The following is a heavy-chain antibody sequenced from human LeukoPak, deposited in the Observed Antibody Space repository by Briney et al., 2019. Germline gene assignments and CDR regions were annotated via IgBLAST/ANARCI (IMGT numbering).Heavy chain of an antibody. V-gene: IGHV1-2*06. J-gene: IGHJ3*02. Sequence: ASVKVSCKASGGTFSSYAISWVRQAPGQGLEWMGRINPNSSGTNYAQKFQGRVTMTRDTSISTAYMELSRLRSDDTAVYYCARDRGSAFDIWGQGTMVTVSS. CDR1: GGTFSSYA. CDR3: ARDRGSAFDI. CDR2: INPNSSGT. D-gene: IGHD3-10*01.